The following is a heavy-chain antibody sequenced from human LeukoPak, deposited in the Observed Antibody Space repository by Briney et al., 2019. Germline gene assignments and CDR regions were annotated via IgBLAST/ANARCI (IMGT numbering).Heavy chain of an antibody. V-gene: IGHV3-7*01. CDR3: ARVGYSGWNLEY. CDR1: GFTFRSYW. CDR2: INQGGSVK. Sequence: GGSLRLXCAASGFTFRSYWMSRVRQAPGKGLEWVANINQGGSVKYYVDSVKGRFTISRDDAKNSLYVQMNSLRDEDTAVYYCARVGYSGWNLEYWGQGTLVTVSS. D-gene: IGHD5-12*01. J-gene: IGHJ4*02.